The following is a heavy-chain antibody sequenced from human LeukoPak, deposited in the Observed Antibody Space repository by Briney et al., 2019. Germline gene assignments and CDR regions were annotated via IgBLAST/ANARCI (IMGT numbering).Heavy chain of an antibody. V-gene: IGHV3-23*01. D-gene: IGHD3-10*01. CDR1: GFTFSRFA. Sequence: SGGSLRLSCAASGFTFSRFAMSWVRQAPGKGLEWVSDIIDNGRTTYYADSAKGRFTISRDNSKNTLYLQMNSLRAEDAAVYYCAKGSYGSGSYYNLGFDSWGRGTLVAVSS. CDR3: AKGSYGSGSYYNLGFDS. J-gene: IGHJ4*02. CDR2: IIDNGRTT.